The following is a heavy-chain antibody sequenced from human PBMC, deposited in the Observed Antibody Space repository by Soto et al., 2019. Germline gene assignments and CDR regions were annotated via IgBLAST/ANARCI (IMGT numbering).Heavy chain of an antibody. CDR1: GLTFSRYW. V-gene: IGHV3-7*01. CDR2: IKQDGSEK. Sequence: EVQLVESGGGLVQPGGSLRLSCVGSGLTFSRYWMSWVRQAPGKGLGWVANIKQDGSEKYYVDSVKGRFTISRDNAENSLYLQMNSLRADDTAVYYCAREPYYDFWSGYSHWDYWGQGTLVTVSS. CDR3: AREPYYDFWSGYSHWDY. D-gene: IGHD3-3*01. J-gene: IGHJ4*02.